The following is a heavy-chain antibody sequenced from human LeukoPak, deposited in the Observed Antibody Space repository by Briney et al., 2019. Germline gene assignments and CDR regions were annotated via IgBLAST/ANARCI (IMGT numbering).Heavy chain of an antibody. CDR3: ARHSVVAALFDY. CDR2: IYYSGST. D-gene: IGHD2-15*01. Sequence: SETLSLACTVSGGSISSYYWSWIRQPPGKGLEWIGYIYYSGSTNYNPSLKSRVTISVDTSKNQFSLKLSSVTAADTAVYYCARHSVVAALFDYWGQGTLVTVSS. V-gene: IGHV4-59*08. CDR1: GGSISSYY. J-gene: IGHJ4*02.